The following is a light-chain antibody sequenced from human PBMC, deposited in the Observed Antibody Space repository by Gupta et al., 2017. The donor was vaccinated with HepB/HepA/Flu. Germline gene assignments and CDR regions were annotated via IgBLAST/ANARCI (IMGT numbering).Light chain of an antibody. V-gene: IGLV2-18*02. CDR3: SSYTSASAYAL. CDR1: SSDVGGYNR. J-gene: IGLJ2*01. Sequence: QSALTQPPSVSGSPGQYVTISCTGTSSDVGGYNRVSWYQLPPGTAPRLLIYEVINRPSGVPARFAGSKSGNTASLTISGLQAEYEVDYYCSSYTSASAYALFGGGTKVTVL. CDR2: EVI.